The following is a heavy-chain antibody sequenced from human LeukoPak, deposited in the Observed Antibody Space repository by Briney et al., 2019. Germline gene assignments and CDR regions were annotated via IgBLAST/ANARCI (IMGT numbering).Heavy chain of an antibody. J-gene: IGHJ4*02. D-gene: IGHD5-12*01. CDR1: GYTFTGYY. CDR3: ARAFYSGYDFGYFDH. CDR2: INPDSGGT. V-gene: IGHV1-2*02. Sequence: EASVKVSCKASGYTFTGYYMHWVRQAPGQGLGWMGWINPDSGGTNYAQKFQGRVTMTRDTSISTAYMELSRLRSDDTAVYYCARAFYSGYDFGYFDHWGQGTLVTVSS.